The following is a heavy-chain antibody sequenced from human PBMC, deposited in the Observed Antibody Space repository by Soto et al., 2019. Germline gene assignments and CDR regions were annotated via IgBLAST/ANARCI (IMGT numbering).Heavy chain of an antibody. J-gene: IGHJ4*02. CDR1: GGSVSSATDY. V-gene: IGHV4-31*04. D-gene: IGHD6-19*01. CDR3: ANKGGGFSNGWRDY. Sequence: QVRLQESGPGLVKPSQTLSLTCLVSGGSVSSATDYWSWIRQPPGKGLEWIGYVHNVGSTSYHPSLEGRLTISVDTSKNHLSLKLTSVTAADTAIYYCANKGGGFSNGWRDYWGQGTLVTVSS. CDR2: VHNVGST.